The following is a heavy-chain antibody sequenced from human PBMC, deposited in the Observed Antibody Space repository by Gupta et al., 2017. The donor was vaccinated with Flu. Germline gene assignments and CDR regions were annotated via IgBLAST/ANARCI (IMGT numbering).Heavy chain of an antibody. V-gene: IGHV3-23*01. J-gene: IGHJ4*02. CDR2: ITASGDST. CDR1: GFIFSSYA. D-gene: IGHD2-2*02. Sequence: VQLLESGGGLVQPGGSLRLSCAASGFIFSSYALCWVRQAPGKGLEWVSAITASGDSTYYADYGRGRFAISRDNSRNMVYLKMNSLRAEDTARYYCEKDTSYTLDDWGQGTRVTVSS. CDR3: EKDTSYTLDD.